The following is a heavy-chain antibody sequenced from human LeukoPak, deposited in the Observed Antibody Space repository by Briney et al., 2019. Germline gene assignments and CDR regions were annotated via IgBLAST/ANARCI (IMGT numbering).Heavy chain of an antibody. D-gene: IGHD5-18*01. Sequence: PGGSLRLSCAASGFTFSSYAMSWVRQAPGKGLEWVSAISGSGGSTYYADSVKGRFTISRDNSKNTLYLQMNSLRAEDTAVYYCAKAPNGYGVYWYFDLWGRGTLVTVSS. J-gene: IGHJ2*01. V-gene: IGHV3-23*01. CDR2: ISGSGGST. CDR3: AKAPNGYGVYWYFDL. CDR1: GFTFSSYA.